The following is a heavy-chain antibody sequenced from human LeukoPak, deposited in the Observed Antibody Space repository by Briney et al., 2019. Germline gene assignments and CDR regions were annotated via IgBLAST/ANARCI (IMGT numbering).Heavy chain of an antibody. V-gene: IGHV3-23*01. J-gene: IGHJ4*02. Sequence: QTGGSLRLSCAASGFTFSTYAMHWVRQAPGKGLEWVSGIIGGAGSTYYADSVKGRFTISRDNSKNTLYLQMNSLRAEDTAVYYCTHGSMYQLGYWGQGTLVTVSS. CDR1: GFTFSTYA. CDR2: IIGGAGST. CDR3: THGSMYQLGY. D-gene: IGHD2-2*01.